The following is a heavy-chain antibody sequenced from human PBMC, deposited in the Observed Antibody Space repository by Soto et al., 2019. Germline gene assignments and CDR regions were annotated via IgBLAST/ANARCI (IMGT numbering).Heavy chain of an antibody. V-gene: IGHV1-8*01. CDR2: MNPNSGNT. J-gene: IGHJ5*02. Sequence: QVQLVQSGAEVKKPGASVKVSCKASGYTFTSYDINWVRQATGQGLEWMGWMNPNSGNTGYAQKFQGRVTMTRNTFKKTAYMGLGRLRSEGPAVYFWAEGGGSGFRPWGHGTLVTVSS. D-gene: IGHD3-16*01. CDR1: GYTFTSYD. CDR3: AEGGGSGFRP.